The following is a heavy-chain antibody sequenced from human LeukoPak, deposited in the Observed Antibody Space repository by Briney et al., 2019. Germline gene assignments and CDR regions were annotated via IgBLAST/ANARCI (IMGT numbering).Heavy chain of an antibody. Sequence: ASVKVSCKASGYTFASYYMRWVRQAPGQGLEWMGIINPSGGSTSYAQKFQGRVTMTRDTSTSTVYMELSSLRSEDTAVYYCARDIVVVPAAMYSLYYYYYYMDVWGKGTTVTVSS. CDR3: ARDIVVVPAAMYSLYYYYYYMDV. D-gene: IGHD2-2*01. CDR2: INPSGGST. J-gene: IGHJ6*03. CDR1: GYTFASYY. V-gene: IGHV1-46*01.